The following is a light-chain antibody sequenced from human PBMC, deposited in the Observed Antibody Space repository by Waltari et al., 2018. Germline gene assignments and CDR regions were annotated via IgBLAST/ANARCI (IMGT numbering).Light chain of an antibody. V-gene: IGLV2-14*01. Sequence: QSALTQPASVSGSPGQSITISCTGTSSDIGGYNYVSWYQQPPGKAPKFMIYEVSYRPSGVSNRFSGSKSGNTASLTISGLQAEDEADYYCSSYTSSNTFVFGTGTKVTVL. CDR3: SSYTSSNTFV. J-gene: IGLJ1*01. CDR1: SSDIGGYNY. CDR2: EVS.